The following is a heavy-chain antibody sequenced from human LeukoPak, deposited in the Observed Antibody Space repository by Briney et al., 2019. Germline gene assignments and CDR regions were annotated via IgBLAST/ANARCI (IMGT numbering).Heavy chain of an antibody. CDR3: ARGGLPHIYYYMDV. D-gene: IGHD2-15*01. CDR2: IRSDGNNK. V-gene: IGHV3-30*02. Sequence: GGSLRLSCAASGFTFSNYAMHWVRQAPGKGLEWVAFIRSDGNNKYYADSVKGRFTISRDNAKNTLYLQMNSLRAEDTAVYYCARGGLPHIYYYMDVWGKGTTVTVSS. J-gene: IGHJ6*03. CDR1: GFTFSNYA.